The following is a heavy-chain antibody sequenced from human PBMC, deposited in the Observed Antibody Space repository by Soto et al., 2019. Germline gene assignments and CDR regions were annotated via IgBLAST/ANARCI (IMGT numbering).Heavy chain of an antibody. J-gene: IGHJ4*02. CDR1: GYTFTSYA. D-gene: IGHD2-15*01. CDR3: ARDEHCSGGSCYLEGIFDD. Sequence: ASVKVSCKASGYTFTSYAMHWVRQAPGQRLEWMGWINAGNGNTKYSQKFQGRVTITRDTSASTAYMELSSLRSEDTAVYYCARDEHCSGGSCYLEGIFDDWGQGTLVTVSS. CDR2: INAGNGNT. V-gene: IGHV1-3*01.